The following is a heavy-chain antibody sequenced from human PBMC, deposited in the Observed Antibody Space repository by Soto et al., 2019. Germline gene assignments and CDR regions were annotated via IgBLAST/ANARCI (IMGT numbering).Heavy chain of an antibody. D-gene: IGHD7-27*01. CDR1: GGSISNVNYC. CDR3: ARGPSGDKVDS. CDR2: ISNGGTT. Sequence: QVQLQESGPGLVKPSQTLSLTCTVSGGSISNVNYCWSWIRQSPDKGLEWIGHISNGGTTYNHPSLTSLVSISIDASNNQFSLKLSSVSAADTAVYYCARGPSGDKVDSWGQGTLVTVSS. J-gene: IGHJ4*02. V-gene: IGHV4-30-4*01.